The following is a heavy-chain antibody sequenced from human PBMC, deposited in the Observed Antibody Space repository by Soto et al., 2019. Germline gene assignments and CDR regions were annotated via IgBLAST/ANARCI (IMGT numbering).Heavy chain of an antibody. D-gene: IGHD2-21*01. CDR2: IKQDGSES. V-gene: IGHV3-7*01. Sequence: GGSLRLSCAASGFTFSSYWMSWVRQAPGKGLQWLANIKQDGSESNYADSVKGRFTISRDNAENSLYLQMTSLRAEDTAVYYCASARHIGPWGQGTLVTVSS. CDR3: ASARHIGP. J-gene: IGHJ5*02. CDR1: GFTFSSYW.